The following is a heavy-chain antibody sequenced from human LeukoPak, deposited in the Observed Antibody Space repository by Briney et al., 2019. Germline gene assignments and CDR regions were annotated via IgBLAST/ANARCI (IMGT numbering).Heavy chain of an antibody. Sequence: SQTLSLTCTVSGGSISNYYWSWIRQPAGKGLEWIGRIYTSGSTNYNTSLKSRVTMSVDTSKNQFSLKLSSVTAADTAVYYCARLGYSYGDLDYWGQGTLVTVSS. V-gene: IGHV4-4*07. J-gene: IGHJ4*02. CDR3: ARLGYSYGDLDY. CDR2: IYTSGST. CDR1: GGSISNYY. D-gene: IGHD5-18*01.